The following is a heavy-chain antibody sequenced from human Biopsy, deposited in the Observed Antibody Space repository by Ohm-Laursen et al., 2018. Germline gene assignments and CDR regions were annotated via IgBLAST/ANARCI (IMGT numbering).Heavy chain of an antibody. CDR2: ISASGNHI. V-gene: IGHV3-21*01. CDR1: GFTFSGFS. J-gene: IGHJ4*02. Sequence: SLRLSCAASGFTFSGFSMNWVRRAPGKGLEWVSSISASGNHIYYTDSVKGRFTVSRDNGKNSVYLQMNSLRVEDTAVYYCARDGEAKYCKHGVCPSDFWGQGTLDTVSS. CDR3: ARDGEAKYCKHGVCPSDF. D-gene: IGHD2-8*01.